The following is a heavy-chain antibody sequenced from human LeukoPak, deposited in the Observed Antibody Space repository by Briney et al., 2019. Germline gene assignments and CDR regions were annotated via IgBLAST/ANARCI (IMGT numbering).Heavy chain of an antibody. D-gene: IGHD6-19*01. CDR3: ARDWSIAVAGTLFDP. J-gene: IGHJ5*02. Sequence: GESLKISCKGSGYSFTSYWIGWVRQAPGQGLEWMGWISAYNGNTNYAQKLQGRVTMTTDTSTSTAYMELRSLRSDDTAVYYCARDWSIAVAGTLFDPWGQGTLVTVSS. V-gene: IGHV1-18*04. CDR2: ISAYNGNT. CDR1: GYSFTSYW.